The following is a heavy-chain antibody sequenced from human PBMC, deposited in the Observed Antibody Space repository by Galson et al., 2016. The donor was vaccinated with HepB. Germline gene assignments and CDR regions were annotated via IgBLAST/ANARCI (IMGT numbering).Heavy chain of an antibody. CDR2: ISSGSTDT. Sequence: LRLSCAASGYTFSDYYMTWIRQAPGKGLEWISYISSGSTDTNYTDSVKGRFSISRDNAKNSVYLQMDSLSPEDTAVYFCARLDGATHCDHWGQGAMVTVSS. V-gene: IGHV3-11*06. CDR3: ARLDGATHCDH. CDR1: GYTFSDYY. J-gene: IGHJ4*02. D-gene: IGHD3/OR15-3a*01.